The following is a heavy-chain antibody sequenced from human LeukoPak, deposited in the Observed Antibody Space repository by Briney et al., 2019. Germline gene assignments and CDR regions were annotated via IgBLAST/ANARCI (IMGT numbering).Heavy chain of an antibody. J-gene: IGHJ4*02. V-gene: IGHV1-2*02. CDR1: GYTFTGYY. Sequence: ASVKVSCKASGYTFTGYYMHWVRQAPGQGLEWMGWINPTSGGTNYAQKFQGRVTMTRDTSISTAYMELSRLRSDDTAVYYCARVADRMTTVPFLDYWGQGTLVTVSS. CDR2: INPTSGGT. D-gene: IGHD4-17*01. CDR3: ARVADRMTTVPFLDY.